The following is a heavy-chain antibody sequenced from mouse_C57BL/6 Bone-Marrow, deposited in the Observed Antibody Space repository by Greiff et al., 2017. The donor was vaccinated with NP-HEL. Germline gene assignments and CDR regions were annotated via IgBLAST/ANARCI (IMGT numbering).Heavy chain of an antibody. V-gene: IGHV3-6*01. CDR3: ARGYYGSSYDAMDY. CDR2: ISYDGSN. CDR1: GYSITSGYY. Sequence: EVQLQESGPGLVKPSQSLSLTCSVTGYSITSGYYWNWIRQFPGNKQEWMGYISYDGSNNYNPSLKNRISITRDTSKNQFFLKLNSVTTEDTATYYCARGYYGSSYDAMDYWGQGTSVTVSS. D-gene: IGHD1-1*01. J-gene: IGHJ4*01.